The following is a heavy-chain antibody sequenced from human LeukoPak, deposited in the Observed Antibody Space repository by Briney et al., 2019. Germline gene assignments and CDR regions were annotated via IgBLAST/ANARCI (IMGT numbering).Heavy chain of an antibody. CDR3: ARGRQQLRPSRANWFDP. V-gene: IGHV4-39*07. CDR2: INHSGST. D-gene: IGHD6-13*01. J-gene: IGHJ5*02. CDR1: GDSISSSTYY. Sequence: SETLFLTCTVSGDSISSSTYYWARIRQPPGKGLEWIGEINHSGSTNYNPSLKSRFTISVDTSKNQFSLKLSSVTAADTAVYYCARGRQQLRPSRANWFDPWGQGTLVTVSS.